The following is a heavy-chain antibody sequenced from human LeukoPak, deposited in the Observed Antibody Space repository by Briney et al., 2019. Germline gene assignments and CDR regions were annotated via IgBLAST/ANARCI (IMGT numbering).Heavy chain of an antibody. CDR2: IRSKAYGGTT. V-gene: IGHV3-49*04. CDR3: TRGRGSAAYYFDY. Sequence: GRSLRLSCTASGFTFCDSAMSWVRQAPGKGLEWVGFIRSKAYGGTTEYAASVKGRFTISRDDSESIAYLQMNSLKTEATAVYYCTRGRGSAAYYFDYWGQGTLVTVSS. D-gene: IGHD2-15*01. J-gene: IGHJ4*02. CDR1: GFTFCDSA.